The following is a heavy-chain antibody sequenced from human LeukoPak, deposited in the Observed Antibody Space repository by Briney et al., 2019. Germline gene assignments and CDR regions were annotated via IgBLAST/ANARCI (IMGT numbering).Heavy chain of an antibody. CDR2: IYTSGST. CDR3: ARERLGYCSGTSCYTDAFDI. D-gene: IGHD2-2*02. J-gene: IGHJ3*02. Sequence: SETLSLTCTVSGGSISSYYWSWIRQPAGKGLEWIGRIYTSGSTNYNPSLKSRVTMSVDTSKNQFSLKLSSVTAADTAVYYCARERLGYCSGTSCYTDAFDIWGQGTMVTVSS. CDR1: GGSISSYY. V-gene: IGHV4-4*07.